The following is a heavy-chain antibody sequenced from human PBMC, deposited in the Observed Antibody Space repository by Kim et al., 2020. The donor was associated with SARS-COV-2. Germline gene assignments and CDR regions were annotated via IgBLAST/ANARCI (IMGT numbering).Heavy chain of an antibody. CDR1: GGSFSGYY. D-gene: IGHD2-15*01. Sequence: SETLSLTCAVYGGSFSGYYWSWIRQPPGKGLEWIGEINHSGSTNYNPSLKSRVTISVDTSKNQFSLKLSSVTAADTAVYYCARDKPRGGNNYYYYYYGMDVWGQGTTVTVSS. V-gene: IGHV4-34*01. CDR3: ARDKPRGGNNYYYYYYGMDV. J-gene: IGHJ6*02. CDR2: INHSGST.